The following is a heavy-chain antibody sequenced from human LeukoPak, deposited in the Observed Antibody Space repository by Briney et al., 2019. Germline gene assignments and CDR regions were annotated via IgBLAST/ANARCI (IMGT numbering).Heavy chain of an antibody. CDR2: ISGSSGNT. Sequence: GGSLRLSCAASGFTFSSYSMNWVRQAPGKGLEWVSVISGSSGNTYYADSVKGRFTISRDNSKNTLYLQMNSLRAEDTAVYYCAKDLLLYSSGPFFDYWGQGTLVTVSS. CDR1: GFTFSSYS. J-gene: IGHJ4*02. CDR3: AKDLLLYSSGPFFDY. D-gene: IGHD6-19*01. V-gene: IGHV3-23*01.